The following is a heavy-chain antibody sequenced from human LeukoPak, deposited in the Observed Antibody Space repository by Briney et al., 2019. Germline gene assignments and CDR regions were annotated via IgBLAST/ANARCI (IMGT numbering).Heavy chain of an antibody. CDR3: ASRYYDSSGDPRDNWFDP. Sequence: PETLSLTCTVSGGSISSSSYYWGWIRQPPGKGLEWIGSIYYSGSTYYNPSLKSRVTISVDTSKNQFSLKLSSVTAADTAVYYCASRYYDSSGDPRDNWFDPWGQGTLVTVSS. CDR2: IYYSGST. V-gene: IGHV4-39*07. D-gene: IGHD3-22*01. CDR1: GGSISSSSYY. J-gene: IGHJ5*02.